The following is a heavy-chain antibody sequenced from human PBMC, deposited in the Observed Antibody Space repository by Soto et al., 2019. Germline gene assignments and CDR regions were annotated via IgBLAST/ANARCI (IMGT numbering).Heavy chain of an antibody. Sequence: PGGSLRLSCAASGFTFSSYAMSWVRQAPGKGLEWVSAISGSGGSTYYADSVKGRFTISRDNSKNTLYLQMNSLRAEDTAVYYCAKDLRITIFGVVIISHYYGMDVWGQGT. J-gene: IGHJ6*02. D-gene: IGHD3-3*01. V-gene: IGHV3-23*01. CDR1: GFTFSSYA. CDR3: AKDLRITIFGVVIISHYYGMDV. CDR2: ISGSGGST.